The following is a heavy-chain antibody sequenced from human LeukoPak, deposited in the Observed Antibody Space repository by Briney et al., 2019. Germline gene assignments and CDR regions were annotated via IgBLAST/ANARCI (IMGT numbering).Heavy chain of an antibody. D-gene: IGHD5-18*01. V-gene: IGHV1-8*03. J-gene: IGHJ4*02. CDR3: ARGSKYSYGRSFFDY. CDR1: GYTFTSYD. Sequence: ASVKVSCKASGYTFTSYDINWVRQATGQGLEWMGWMNPNSGNTGYAQKFQGRVTIIRNISISTAYMELSSLKSEDTAVYYCARGSKYSYGRSFFDYWGQGTLVTVSS. CDR2: MNPNSGNT.